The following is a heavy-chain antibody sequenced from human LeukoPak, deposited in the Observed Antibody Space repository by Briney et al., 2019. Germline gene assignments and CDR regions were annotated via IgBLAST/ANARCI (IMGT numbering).Heavy chain of an antibody. CDR1: GFTFSSYA. V-gene: IGHV3-48*04. CDR3: ARDQVTMIVVVKGNWYFDL. Sequence: GGSLRLSCAASGFTFSSYAMSWVCQAPGKGLEWVSYISSSSDIIYYADSVKGRFTISRDNAKNSLYLQMNSLRAEDAAVYYCARDQVTMIVVVKGNWYFDLWGRGTLVTVSS. D-gene: IGHD3-22*01. CDR2: ISSSSDII. J-gene: IGHJ2*01.